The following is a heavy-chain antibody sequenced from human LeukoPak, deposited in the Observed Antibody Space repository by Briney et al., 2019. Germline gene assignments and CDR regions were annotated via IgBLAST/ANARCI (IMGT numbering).Heavy chain of an antibody. J-gene: IGHJ4*02. CDR2: IKQDGSEK. Sequence: PGGSLRLSCAASGFTFSDYYMSWVRQAPGKGLEWMANIKQDGSEKYYVDSVKGRFTISRDNAKNSLYLQMNSLRAEDTAVYYCARGRIWSGFPLVYWGQGTLVTVSS. D-gene: IGHD3-3*01. CDR3: ARGRIWSGFPLVY. V-gene: IGHV3-7*01. CDR1: GFTFSDYY.